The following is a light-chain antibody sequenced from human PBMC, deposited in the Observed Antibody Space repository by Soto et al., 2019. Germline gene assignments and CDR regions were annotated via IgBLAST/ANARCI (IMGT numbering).Light chain of an antibody. CDR3: QQSDSLPPT. CDR1: QDIKNF. Sequence: DIQMPQSPSSLSASVGDRVTITYHARQDIKNFLHWYEQSPGKAPKLLIYAAIKLDTEAPSRFSGSGSGTHFTFTISGLQPEDIATYFFQQSDSLPPTFGGGTQV. V-gene: IGKV1-33*01. J-gene: IGKJ4*01. CDR2: AAI.